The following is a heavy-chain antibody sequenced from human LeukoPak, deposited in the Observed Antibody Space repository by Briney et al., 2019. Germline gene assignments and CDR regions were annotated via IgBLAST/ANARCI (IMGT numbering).Heavy chain of an antibody. CDR3: AHQGSWEHCFDY. CDR2: IKSKPHGGTI. Sequence: GGSLRLSCAASGFTFSDAWMSWVRQAPGKGLEWVGCIKSKPHGGTIDYAAPVKGRFTISRDDSENTVHLQMNSLKTDDTAVYYCAHQGSWEHCFDYWAREPWSPSPQ. CDR1: GFTFSDAW. V-gene: IGHV3-15*01. J-gene: IGHJ4*02. D-gene: IGHD1-26*01.